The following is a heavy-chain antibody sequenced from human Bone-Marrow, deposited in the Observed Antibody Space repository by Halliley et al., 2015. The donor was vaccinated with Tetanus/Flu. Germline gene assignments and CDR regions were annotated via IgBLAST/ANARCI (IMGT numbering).Heavy chain of an antibody. V-gene: IGHV4-31*02. CDR3: ARSTYDILTGYYFDS. J-gene: IGHJ4*02. D-gene: IGHD3-9*01. Sequence: WIGFLYHDGNTYYNPSFQGRLIISVDTSKNQFSLNRNSVTAADTAVYCCARSTYDILTGYYFDSWGQGILVTVSS. CDR2: LYHDGNT.